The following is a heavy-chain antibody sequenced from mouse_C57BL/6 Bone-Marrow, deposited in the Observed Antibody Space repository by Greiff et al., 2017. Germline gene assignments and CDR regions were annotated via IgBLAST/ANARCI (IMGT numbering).Heavy chain of an antibody. CDR1: GYAFPNYL. V-gene: IGHV1-54*01. CDR2: INPGSGGT. Sequence: VQLQPSGAELVRPGTSVKVSCKASGYAFPNYLIEWLKQRPGPGLEWIGVINPGSGGTNSNEKFKGKATLTADKSSSTAYMQLSSLTSEDSAVYFCARSSGGFAYWCQGTLVTVSA. CDR3: ARSSGGFAY. J-gene: IGHJ3*01.